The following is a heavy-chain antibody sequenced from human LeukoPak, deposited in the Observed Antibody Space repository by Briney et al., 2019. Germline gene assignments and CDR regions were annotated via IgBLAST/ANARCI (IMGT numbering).Heavy chain of an antibody. J-gene: IGHJ5*02. CDR1: GFTFSDYY. Sequence: GRSLRLSCAASGFTFSDYYMSWIRQAPGKGLEWVSYISSSGSTIYYADSVKGRFTISRDNAKNSLYLQMNSLRAEDTAVYYCARDLEGYYYDSSGYYSLPNWFDPWGQGTLVTVSS. V-gene: IGHV3-11*01. CDR2: ISSSGSTI. CDR3: ARDLEGYYYDSSGYYSLPNWFDP. D-gene: IGHD3-22*01.